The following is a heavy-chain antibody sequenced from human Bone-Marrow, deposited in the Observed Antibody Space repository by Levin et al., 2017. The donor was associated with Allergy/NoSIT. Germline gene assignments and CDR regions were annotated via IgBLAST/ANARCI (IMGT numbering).Heavy chain of an antibody. CDR3: ADDSLDGNPHDYMDV. J-gene: IGHJ6*03. CDR1: GSTFRDYG. CDR2: ISNDGRIK. V-gene: IGHV3-30*18. D-gene: IGHD1-14*01. Sequence: GGSLRLSCSASGSTFRDYGMHWVRQAPGKGLEWLAVISNDGRIKYYVDSVRGRFTISRDTSTNTLFLQMNSLRLEDTAVYYCADDSLDGNPHDYMDVWGKGTTVTISS.